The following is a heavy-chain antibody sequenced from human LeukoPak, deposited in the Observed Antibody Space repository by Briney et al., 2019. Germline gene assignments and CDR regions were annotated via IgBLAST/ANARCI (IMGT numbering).Heavy chain of an antibody. J-gene: IGHJ4*02. CDR1: GFTFSTYQ. CDR3: ANGDGFDY. Sequence: GGSLRLSCATSGFTFSTYQMSWVRQAPGKGLEWVANIRQDGSEMYYVDSVKGRFTISRDNAKNSLYLQMNSLRAEDTAVYYCANGDGFDYWGQGTLVTVSS. D-gene: IGHD5-24*01. CDR2: IRQDGSEM. V-gene: IGHV3-7*01.